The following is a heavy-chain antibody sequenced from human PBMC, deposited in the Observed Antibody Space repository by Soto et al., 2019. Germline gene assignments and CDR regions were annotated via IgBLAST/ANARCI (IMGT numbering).Heavy chain of an antibody. CDR3: ARIRGYDSLVPVDY. Sequence: QVTLKEAGPVLVKPTETLTLTCTVSGFSLNTDGMGVSWIRQPPGKALEWLAQIFSSDDKSYSASLKSRLPISKNSSGSQVVLSVTNMDPVATATYYCARIRGYDSLVPVDYWGQGILVTVSS. CDR1: GFSLNTDGMG. D-gene: IGHD5-12*01. V-gene: IGHV2-26*01. J-gene: IGHJ4*02. CDR2: IFSSDDK.